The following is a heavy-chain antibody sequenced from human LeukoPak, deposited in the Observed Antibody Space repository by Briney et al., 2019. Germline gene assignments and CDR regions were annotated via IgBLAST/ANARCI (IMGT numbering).Heavy chain of an antibody. D-gene: IGHD6-13*01. V-gene: IGHV4-34*01. CDR1: GGSFSGYY. Sequence: SETLSLTCAVYGGSFSGYYRSWIRQPPGKGLEWIGEINHSGSTNYNPSLKSRVTISVDTSKNQFSLKLSSVTAADTAVYYCARVRSAAGNTPFDYWGQGTLVTVSS. J-gene: IGHJ4*02. CDR3: ARVRSAAGNTPFDY. CDR2: INHSGST.